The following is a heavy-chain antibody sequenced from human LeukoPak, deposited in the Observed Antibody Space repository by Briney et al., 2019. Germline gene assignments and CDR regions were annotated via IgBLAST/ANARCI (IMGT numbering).Heavy chain of an antibody. CDR2: INHSGST. V-gene: IGHV4-34*01. CDR3: ARGGQQLVINWFDP. CDR1: GGSFSGYY. J-gene: IGHJ5*02. D-gene: IGHD6-13*01. Sequence: SETLSLTCAVYGGSFSGYYWSWIRQPPGKGLEWIGEINHSGSTNYNPSLKSRVTISVDTSKNQFSLKLSSVTAADTAVYYCARGGQQLVINWFDPWGQGTLVTVSS.